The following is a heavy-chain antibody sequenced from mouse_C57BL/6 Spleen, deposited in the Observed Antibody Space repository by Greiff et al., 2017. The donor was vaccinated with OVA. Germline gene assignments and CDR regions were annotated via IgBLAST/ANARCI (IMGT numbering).Heavy chain of an antibody. D-gene: IGHD1-1*01. CDR1: GYTFTSYW. CDR3: ARGGYGSSDFDY. V-gene: IGHV1-64*01. Sequence: QVQLQQSGAELVKPGASVKLSCKASGYTFTSYWMHWVKQRPGQGLEWIGMIHPNSGSTNYNEKFKSKATLTVNKSSSTAYMQLSSLTSEDSAVYYCARGGYGSSDFDYWGQGTTLTVSS. J-gene: IGHJ2*01. CDR2: IHPNSGST.